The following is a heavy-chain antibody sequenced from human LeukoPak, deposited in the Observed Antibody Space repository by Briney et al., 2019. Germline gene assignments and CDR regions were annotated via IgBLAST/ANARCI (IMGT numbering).Heavy chain of an antibody. CDR3: ARAGSVGSVDY. J-gene: IGHJ4*02. D-gene: IGHD1-26*01. CDR2: INEDGGDK. CDR1: EFTFGNYW. V-gene: IGHV3-7*01. Sequence: GGSLRLSCAASEFTFGNYWMSWVRQAPGKGLEWVANINEDGGDKYYVDSVKGRFTISRDNAKNSLFLQMNSLRDEDTAVYYCARAGSVGSVDYWGQGTLVTVSS.